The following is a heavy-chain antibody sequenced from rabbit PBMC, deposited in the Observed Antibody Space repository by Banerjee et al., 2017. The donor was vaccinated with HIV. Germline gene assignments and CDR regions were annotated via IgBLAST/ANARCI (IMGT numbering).Heavy chain of an antibody. CDR1: GFDFSSYG. CDR3: VRGYDDYGDYVGWLDL. V-gene: IGHV1S47*01. J-gene: IGHJ5*01. Sequence: QEQLVESGGGLVQPGGSLKLSCKASGFDFSSYGVSWVRQAPGKGLEWIGYIDPVFGSTYSASWVNGRFTISSHNAQNTLYLQLNSLTAADTATYFCVRGYDDYGDYVGWLDLWGQGTLVTVS. D-gene: IGHD2-1*01. CDR2: IDPVFGST.